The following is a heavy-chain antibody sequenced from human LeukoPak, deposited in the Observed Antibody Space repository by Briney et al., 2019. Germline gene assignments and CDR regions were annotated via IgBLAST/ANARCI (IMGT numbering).Heavy chain of an antibody. Sequence: ASVKVSCKASGYTFTGYYMHWVRQAPGQGLEWMGWINPNSGGTNYAQKFQGRVTMTRDTSISTAYMELSRLRSDDTAVYYCARVGGSWYLGYYYYMDVWGKGTTVTVSS. CDR2: INPNSGGT. J-gene: IGHJ6*03. V-gene: IGHV1-2*02. D-gene: IGHD6-13*01. CDR1: GYTFTGYY. CDR3: ARVGGSWYLGYYYYMDV.